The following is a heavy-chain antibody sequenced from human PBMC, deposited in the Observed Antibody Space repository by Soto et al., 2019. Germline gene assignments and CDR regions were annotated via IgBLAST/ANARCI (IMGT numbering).Heavy chain of an antibody. Sequence: SETLSLTCAVSGGSISSYYWSWIRQPPGKGLEWIGYIFYGGSTNYSPSLKSRVTISLNTSKSQFYMTLTSVTAADMAVYYCASVDGTSPMTGDYYYYCLDVWGQGTMVTVSS. V-gene: IGHV4-59*01. CDR2: IFYGGST. D-gene: IGHD3-9*01. J-gene: IGHJ6*02. CDR1: GGSISSYY. CDR3: ASVDGTSPMTGDYYYYCLDV.